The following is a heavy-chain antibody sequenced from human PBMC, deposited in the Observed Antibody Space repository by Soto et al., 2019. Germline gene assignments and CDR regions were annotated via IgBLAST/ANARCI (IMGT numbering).Heavy chain of an antibody. D-gene: IGHD1-26*01. Sequence: GESLKISCQGSGYSFTSYWIGWVRQMPGKGLEWMGIIYPGDSDTRYSPSFQGQVTISADKSISTAYLQWSSLKASDTAMYYCARHGLVGAASYYYYGMDVWGQGTTVTVSS. V-gene: IGHV5-51*01. CDR3: ARHGLVGAASYYYYGMDV. J-gene: IGHJ6*02. CDR1: GYSFTSYW. CDR2: IYPGDSDT.